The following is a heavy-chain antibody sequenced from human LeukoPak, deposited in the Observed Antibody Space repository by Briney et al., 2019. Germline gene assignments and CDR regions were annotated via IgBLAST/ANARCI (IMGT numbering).Heavy chain of an antibody. CDR3: ARDNGDYFSAGCYYGMDV. D-gene: IGHD4-17*01. CDR2: IKYNGDSA. J-gene: IGHJ6*02. CDR1: GFIIDDYD. V-gene: IGHV3-20*04. Sequence: GGSLRLSCAASGFIIDDYDMNWVRQIPGKGLEWVSRIKYNGDSAAYADSVEGRFTVSRDNAKSSLYLQMNSLRVEDTAVYYCARDNGDYFSAGCYYGMDVWGQGTTVTVSS.